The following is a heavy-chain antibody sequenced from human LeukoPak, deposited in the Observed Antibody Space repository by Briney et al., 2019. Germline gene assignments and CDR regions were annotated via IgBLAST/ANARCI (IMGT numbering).Heavy chain of an antibody. CDR3: ARQRDGYNYYDY. CDR1: GFTFSSYN. J-gene: IGHJ4*02. V-gene: IGHV4-39*01. D-gene: IGHD5-24*01. Sequence: GSLRLSCAASGFTFSSYNMNWVRQAPGKGLEWIGSIYYSGSTYCNPSLKSRVTISVDTSKNQFSLKLSSVPAADTAVYYCARQRDGYNYYDYWGQGTLVTVSS. CDR2: IYYSGST.